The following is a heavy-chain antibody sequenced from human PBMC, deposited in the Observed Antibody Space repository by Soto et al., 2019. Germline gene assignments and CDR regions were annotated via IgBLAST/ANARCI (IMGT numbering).Heavy chain of an antibody. CDR1: GGTFSSYT. Sequence: SVKVSCKASGGTFSSYTISWVRQAPGQGLEWMGRIIPIHGIANYAQKFQGRVTMTTDKSTSTAYMELRSLRSDDTAVYYCARGSSWELPNYYYYGMDVWGQGTTVTVSS. V-gene: IGHV1-69*02. D-gene: IGHD1-26*01. CDR3: ARGSSWELPNYYYYGMDV. CDR2: IIPIHGIA. J-gene: IGHJ6*02.